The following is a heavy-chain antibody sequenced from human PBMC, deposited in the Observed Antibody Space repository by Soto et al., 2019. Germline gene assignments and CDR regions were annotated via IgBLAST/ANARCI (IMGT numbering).Heavy chain of an antibody. CDR1: GGTFSSYA. J-gene: IGHJ3*02. Sequence: QVQLVQSGAEVKKPGSSVKVSCKASGGTFSSYAISWVRQAPGQGLEWMGGIIPIFGTANYAQKFQGRVTITADESTSTAYMELSRLRSEDTAVYYCARDLKTYYYDSSGYRGNDAFDIWGQGTMVTVSS. V-gene: IGHV1-69*01. D-gene: IGHD3-22*01. CDR3: ARDLKTYYYDSSGYRGNDAFDI. CDR2: IIPIFGTA.